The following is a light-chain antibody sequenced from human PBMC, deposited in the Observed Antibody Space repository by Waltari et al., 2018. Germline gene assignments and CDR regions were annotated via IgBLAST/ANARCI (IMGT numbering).Light chain of an antibody. Sequence: EIVLMQSPATLSLSPGDRATLSCGASQSVSSGFLAWYQQKPGLAPRLLIYDTSTRATCVPDRFRGSGSGREFALSISRLEPEDFAVYYCQQYGDSPRTFGQGTKVEIK. J-gene: IGKJ1*01. V-gene: IGKV3D-20*01. CDR2: DTS. CDR1: QSVSSGF. CDR3: QQYGDSPRT.